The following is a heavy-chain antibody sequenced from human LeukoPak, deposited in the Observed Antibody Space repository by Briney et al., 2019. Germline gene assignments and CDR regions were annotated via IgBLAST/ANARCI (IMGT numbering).Heavy chain of an antibody. CDR2: TYYRSKWYN. CDR1: GDSVSSNSAA. CDR3: ARVPYGTGTTAGYYYGMDV. Sequence: SQTLPLTCAISGDSVSSNSAAWNWIRQSPSRGLEWLGRTYYRSKWYNDYAVSVKSRITINPDTSKNQFSLQLNSVTPEDTAVYYCARVPYGTGTTAGYYYGMDVWGQGTTVTVSS. V-gene: IGHV6-1*01. D-gene: IGHD1-7*01. J-gene: IGHJ6*02.